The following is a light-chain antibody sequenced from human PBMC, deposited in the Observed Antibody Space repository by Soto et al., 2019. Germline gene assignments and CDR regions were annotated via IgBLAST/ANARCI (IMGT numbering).Light chain of an antibody. V-gene: IGLV2-23*02. CDR3: ASYEGSRTYV. CDR2: EVT. CDR1: SDIGNYNL. J-gene: IGLJ1*01. Sequence: QSALTQPASVSGSPGQSVTISCSGSDIGNYNLVSWYQHLPGRAPKLLIFEVTMRPSGISDRFSGSKSASTASLTISGLQAEEEGDYYCASYEGSRTYVFGSGTKVTV.